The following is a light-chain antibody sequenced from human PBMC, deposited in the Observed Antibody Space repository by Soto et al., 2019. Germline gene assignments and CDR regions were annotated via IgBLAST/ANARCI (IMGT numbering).Light chain of an antibody. CDR2: GNS. Sequence: QSVLTQPPSVSGAPGQRVTISCTGSSSNIGAGYDVHWYQQLPGTAPKLLIYGNSNRPSGVPDRFSGSKSGTSASLPITGLQAEDEADYYCQSYDSSLSAYVFGTGTKLTVL. V-gene: IGLV1-40*01. CDR1: SSNIGAGYD. CDR3: QSYDSSLSAYV. J-gene: IGLJ1*01.